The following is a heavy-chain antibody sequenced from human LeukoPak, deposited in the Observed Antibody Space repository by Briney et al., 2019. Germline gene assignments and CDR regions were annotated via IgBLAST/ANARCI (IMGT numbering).Heavy chain of an antibody. J-gene: IGHJ4*02. V-gene: IGHV3-15*01. Sequence: GVSLRLSCAASGFTFGNAWMSWVRQAPGKGLEWVGRIKSKTDGGTTDYAAPVKGRFTISRDDSKNTLYLQMNSLKTEDTAVYYCTTEKRAVTIFGVVIVNPRLDYWGQGTLVTVSS. CDR1: GFTFGNAW. CDR3: TTEKRAVTIFGVVIVNPRLDY. D-gene: IGHD3-3*01. CDR2: IKSKTDGGTT.